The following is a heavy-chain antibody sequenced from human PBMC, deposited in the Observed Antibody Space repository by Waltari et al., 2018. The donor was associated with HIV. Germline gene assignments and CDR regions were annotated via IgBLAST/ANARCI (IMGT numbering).Heavy chain of an antibody. V-gene: IGHV3-7*01. Sequence: EVKLEESGGGWVQPGGSLTLTCEASGFTFSFYWLSWVRQAPGKGREWVANINQAGTERHYVDSVRGRFTISRDNGKTSLFLQMNSLSVEDTAVYYCATTHGSGDYDNDFDYWGQGTLV. CDR2: INQAGTER. J-gene: IGHJ4*02. CDR3: ATTHGSGDYDNDFDY. D-gene: IGHD3-10*01. CDR1: GFTFSFYW.